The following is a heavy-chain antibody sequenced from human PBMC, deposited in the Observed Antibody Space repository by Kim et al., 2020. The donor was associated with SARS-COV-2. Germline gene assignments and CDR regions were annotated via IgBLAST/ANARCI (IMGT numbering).Heavy chain of an antibody. D-gene: IGHD5-12*01. CDR3: TTGGGSGYDF. Sequence: TTDYAAPVKGRFTISRDDSKNTLYLQMNSLKTEDTAVYYCTTGGGSGYDFWGQGTLVTVSS. J-gene: IGHJ4*02. CDR2: TT. V-gene: IGHV3-15*01.